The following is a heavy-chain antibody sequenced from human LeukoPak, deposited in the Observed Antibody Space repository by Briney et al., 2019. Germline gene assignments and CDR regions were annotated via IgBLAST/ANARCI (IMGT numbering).Heavy chain of an antibody. J-gene: IGHJ4*02. V-gene: IGHV3-7*05. CDR3: ARTRSNSYASGSYSYHFDC. D-gene: IGHD3-10*01. CDR1: GFTFSDFW. CDR2: IDQDGSVQ. Sequence: GGSLRLSCAASGFTFSDFWVSWVRQSPGKGLEWLANIDQDGSVQFFVDSVKGRFTISRDNAKNSLYLQMNALRAEDTAVYYCARTRSNSYASGSYSYHFDCWGQGALVTVSS.